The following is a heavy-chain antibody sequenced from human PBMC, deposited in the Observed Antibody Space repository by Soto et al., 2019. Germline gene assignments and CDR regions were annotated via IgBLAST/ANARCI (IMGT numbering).Heavy chain of an antibody. CDR2: MNTNNGYT. CDR1: GYTFTSYD. D-gene: IGHD6-13*01. V-gene: IGHV1-8*01. J-gene: IGHJ6*02. CDR3: AREWSAAGNYYGMDV. Sequence: ASVTVCCKTSGYTFTSYDINWVRQASGQGLEWVGWMNTNNGYTAYAPKFQGRVTVTRNTSIRTVYMELSSLRSEDTAVYYCAREWSAAGNYYGMDVWGQGTTVTVSS.